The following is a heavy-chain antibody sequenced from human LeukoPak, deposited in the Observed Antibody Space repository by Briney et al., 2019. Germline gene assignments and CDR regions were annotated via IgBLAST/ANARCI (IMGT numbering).Heavy chain of an antibody. CDR2: IIPIFGTA. V-gene: IGHV1-69*05. Sequence: GASVTVSCTASGGTFSSYAISWVRQAPGQGLEWMGGIIPIFGTANYAQKFQGRVTITTDESTSTAYMELSSLRSEDTAVYYCARSYYDILTGYSHNWFGPWGQGTLVTVSS. J-gene: IGHJ5*02. D-gene: IGHD3-9*01. CDR3: ARSYYDILTGYSHNWFGP. CDR1: GGTFSSYA.